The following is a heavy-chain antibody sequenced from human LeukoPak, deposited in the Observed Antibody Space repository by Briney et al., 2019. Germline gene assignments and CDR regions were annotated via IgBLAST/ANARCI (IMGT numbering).Heavy chain of an antibody. Sequence: SVKVSCKASGGTFSSYAISWVRQAPGQGLEWMGGIIPIFGTANCAQKFQGRVTITADESTSTAYMELSSLRSEDTAVYYCARSSKTSAIFGVVIIGRGTFNWFDPWGQGTLVTVSS. CDR3: ARSSKTSAIFGVVIIGRGTFNWFDP. V-gene: IGHV1-69*13. CDR1: GGTFSSYA. J-gene: IGHJ5*02. D-gene: IGHD3-3*01. CDR2: IIPIFGTA.